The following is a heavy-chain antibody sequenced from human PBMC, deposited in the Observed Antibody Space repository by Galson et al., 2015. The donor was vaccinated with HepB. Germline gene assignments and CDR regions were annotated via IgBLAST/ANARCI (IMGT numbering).Heavy chain of an antibody. D-gene: IGHD3-3*01. J-gene: IGHJ3*02. CDR2: ISGSGGST. CDR1: GFTFSSYA. V-gene: IGHV3-23*01. Sequence: SLRLSCAASGFTFSSYAMSWVRQAPGKGLEWVSAISGSGGSTYYADSVKGRFTISRDNSKNTLYLQMNSLRAEDTAVYYCAKDQPIITIFGVVTEGRAFDIWGQGTMVTVSS. CDR3: AKDQPIITIFGVVTEGRAFDI.